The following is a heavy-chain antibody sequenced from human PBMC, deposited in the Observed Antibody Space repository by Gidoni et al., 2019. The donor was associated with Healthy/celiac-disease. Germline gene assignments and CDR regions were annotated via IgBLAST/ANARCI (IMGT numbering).Heavy chain of an antibody. CDR1: GYTFTGYY. V-gene: IGHV1-2*02. Sequence: QVQLVPSGAEVKKPGASVKVSCKASGYTFTGYYMHSVRQAPGQGLEWMGWINPNSGGTNDAQKFQCRVTMTRDTSISTAYMELSRLRSDDTAVYYCARGGSSGLEDFDYWGQGTLVTVSS. CDR2: INPNSGGT. CDR3: ARGGSSGLEDFDY. J-gene: IGHJ4*02. D-gene: IGHD6-19*01.